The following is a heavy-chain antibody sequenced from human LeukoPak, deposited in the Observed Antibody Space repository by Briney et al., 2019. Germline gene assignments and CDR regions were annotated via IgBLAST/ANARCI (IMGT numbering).Heavy chain of an antibody. D-gene: IGHD3-3*01. CDR3: ITNNHGVVSIHY. J-gene: IGHJ4*02. V-gene: IGHV3-53*01. CDR2: IYSGGST. CDR1: GFTVSSNY. Sequence: GGSLRLSCAASGFTVSSNYMSWVRQAPGKGLEWVSVIYSGGSTYYADSVKGRFTIPRDNSKNTLYLQMNSLRAEDTAVYYCITNNHGVVSIHYWGQGTPVTVSS.